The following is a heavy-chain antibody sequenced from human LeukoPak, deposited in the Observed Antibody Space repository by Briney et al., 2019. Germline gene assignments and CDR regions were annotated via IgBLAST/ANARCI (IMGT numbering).Heavy chain of an antibody. D-gene: IGHD3-3*01. Sequence: SETLSLTCTVSGGSISSSSYYWGWIRQPPGKGLEWIGSIYYSGSTYYNPSLKSRVTISVDTSKNQFSLKLSSVTAADTAVYYCARSSDDFWSGYRDAFDIWGQGTMVTVSS. V-gene: IGHV4-39*07. J-gene: IGHJ3*02. CDR2: IYYSGST. CDR3: ARSSDDFWSGYRDAFDI. CDR1: GGSISSSSYY.